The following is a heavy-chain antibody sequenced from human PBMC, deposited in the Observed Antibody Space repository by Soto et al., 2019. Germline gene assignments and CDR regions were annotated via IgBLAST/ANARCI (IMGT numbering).Heavy chain of an antibody. CDR2: INPSGGST. CDR1: GYTFTSYY. V-gene: IGHV1-46*01. Sequence: ASVKVSCKASGYTFTSYYMHWVRQAPGQGLEWKGIINPSGGSTSYAQKFQGRVTMTRDTSTSTVYMELSSLRSEDTAVYYCARHYYDSSGYYDVDYWGQGTLVTVSS. J-gene: IGHJ4*02. CDR3: ARHYYDSSGYYDVDY. D-gene: IGHD3-22*01.